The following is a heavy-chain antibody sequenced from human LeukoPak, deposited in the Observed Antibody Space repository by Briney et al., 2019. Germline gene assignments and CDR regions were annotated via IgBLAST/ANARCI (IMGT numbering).Heavy chain of an antibody. J-gene: IGHJ6*02. CDR1: GFTSSNYA. V-gene: IGHV3-30-3*01. D-gene: IGHD6-19*01. Sequence: GGFLRLSCAASGFTSSNYAMHWVRQAPGKGLEWVAFISSDESDKYYADSVKGRFTISRDNSKNTLYLQMNSLRAEDTAVYYCARDISGWYSGGYFRMDVWGQGTTVTVSS. CDR2: ISSDESDK. CDR3: ARDISGWYSGGYFRMDV.